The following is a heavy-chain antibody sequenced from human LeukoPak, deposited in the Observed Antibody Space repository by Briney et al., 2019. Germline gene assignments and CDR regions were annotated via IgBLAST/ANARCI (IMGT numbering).Heavy chain of an antibody. V-gene: IGHV4-59*12. CDR2: IYYSGST. J-gene: IGHJ4*02. Sequence: SETLSLTCTVSGGSISSYYWSWIRQPPGKGLEWIGYIYYSGSTNYNPSLKSRVTISVDTSKNQFSLKLSSVTAADTAVYYCAREGEQLVHLDYWGQGTLVTVSS. CDR1: GGSISSYY. CDR3: AREGEQLVHLDY. D-gene: IGHD6-6*01.